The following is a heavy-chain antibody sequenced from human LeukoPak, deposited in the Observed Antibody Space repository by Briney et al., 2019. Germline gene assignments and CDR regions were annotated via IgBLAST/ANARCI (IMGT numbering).Heavy chain of an antibody. D-gene: IGHD2-15*01. CDR2: ISGSGGSA. Sequence: GGSLRLSCAASGFTFSSYAMSWVRQAPGKGLEWVSAISGSGGSAYYADSVKGRFTISRDNSKNTLYLQMNSLRVEDTAIYYCAKGRGYCTGGSCYSDYWGQGTLVTVSS. CDR3: AKGRGYCTGGSCYSDY. V-gene: IGHV3-23*01. J-gene: IGHJ4*02. CDR1: GFTFSSYA.